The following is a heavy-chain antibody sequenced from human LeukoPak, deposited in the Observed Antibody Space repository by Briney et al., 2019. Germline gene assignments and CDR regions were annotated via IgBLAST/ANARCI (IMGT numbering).Heavy chain of an antibody. V-gene: IGHV3-74*01. CDR3: AREVRGVYYYYMDV. D-gene: IGHD3-10*01. CDR2: INTDGSST. CDR1: GFTFSSYW. Sequence: PGGSLRLSCAASGFTFSSYWMHWVRQAPGKGLVWVSRINTDGSSTTYADSVKGRFTISRDNAKNSLYLQMNSLRAEDTAVYYCAREVRGVYYYYMDVWGKGTTVTVSS. J-gene: IGHJ6*03.